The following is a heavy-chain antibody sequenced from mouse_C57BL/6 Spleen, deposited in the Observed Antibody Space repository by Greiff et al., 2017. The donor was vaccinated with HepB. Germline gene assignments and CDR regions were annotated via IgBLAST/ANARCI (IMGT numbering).Heavy chain of an antibody. D-gene: IGHD4-1*02. J-gene: IGHJ2*01. CDR1: GFTFSDYG. CDR3: ARDNWDLYYFDY. CDR2: ISSGSSTI. Sequence: EVKLMESGGGLVKPGGSLKLSCAASGFTFSDYGMHWVRQAPEKGLEWVAYISSGSSTIYYADTVKGRFTISRDNAKNTLFLQMTSLRSEDTAMYYCARDNWDLYYFDYWGQGTTLTVSS. V-gene: IGHV5-17*01.